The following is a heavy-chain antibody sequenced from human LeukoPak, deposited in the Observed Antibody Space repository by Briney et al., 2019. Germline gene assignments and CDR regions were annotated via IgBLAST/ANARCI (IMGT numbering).Heavy chain of an antibody. CDR2: ISSSGSTI. D-gene: IGHD6-19*01. Sequence: GGSLRLSCAASGFTFSSYEMNWVRQAPGKGLEWVSYISSSGSTIYYADSVKGRFTISRDNSKNTLYLQMNSLRAEDTAVYYCARDSSGWFVNWFDPWGQGTLVTVSS. V-gene: IGHV3-48*03. CDR3: ARDSSGWFVNWFDP. CDR1: GFTFSSYE. J-gene: IGHJ5*02.